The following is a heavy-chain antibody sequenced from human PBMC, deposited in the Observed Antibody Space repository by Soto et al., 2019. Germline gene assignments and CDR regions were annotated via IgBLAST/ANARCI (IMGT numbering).Heavy chain of an antibody. Sequence: QVQLQESGPGLVKPSQTLSLTCTVSGGSISSGGYYWSWIRQHPGKGLEWIGYIYYSGSTYYNPSLKRRVTISVDTFKNQFSLKLSSVTAADTAVYYCARDLLISGGGSPGMDVWGQGTTVTVSS. D-gene: IGHD3-3*01. CDR1: GGSISSGGYY. V-gene: IGHV4-31*03. CDR2: IYYSGST. CDR3: ARDLLISGGGSPGMDV. J-gene: IGHJ6*02.